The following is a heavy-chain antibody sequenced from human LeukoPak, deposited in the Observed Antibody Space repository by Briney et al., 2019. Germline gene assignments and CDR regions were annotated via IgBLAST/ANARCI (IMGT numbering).Heavy chain of an antibody. V-gene: IGHV1-2*06. CDR3: ARSPSGWYGDY. Sequence: EASVKVSCKASGYTFTGYYMHWVRQAPGQGLEWMGRINPNSGGTSSARKFQGRVTVTRDTSISTVYMELSRLTSDDTAVYYCARSPSGWYGDYWGQGTLVTVSS. J-gene: IGHJ4*02. CDR2: INPNSGGT. CDR1: GYTFTGYY. D-gene: IGHD6-19*01.